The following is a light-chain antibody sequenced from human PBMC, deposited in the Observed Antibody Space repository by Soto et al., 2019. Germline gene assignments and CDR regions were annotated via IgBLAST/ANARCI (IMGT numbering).Light chain of an antibody. CDR2: EVN. Sequence: QSVLTQPPSASGSPGQSVTISCTGTSSDVGNYDSVSWYQHHPGKAPQAVIYEVNKRPSGVPDRFSGSKSGNTASLTISGLQSEDEADYYCISYTSDDVRYVFGTGTKVTVL. J-gene: IGLJ1*01. CDR3: ISYTSDDVRYV. V-gene: IGLV2-18*02. CDR1: SSDVGNYDS.